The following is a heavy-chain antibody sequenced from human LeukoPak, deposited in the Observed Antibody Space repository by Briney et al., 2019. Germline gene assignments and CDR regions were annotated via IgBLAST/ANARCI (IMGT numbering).Heavy chain of an antibody. CDR3: ARDGGYSYGSTYYYYYMDV. J-gene: IGHJ6*03. CDR1: GFTFSSYA. V-gene: IGHV3-30*01. D-gene: IGHD5-18*01. CDR2: ISYDGSNK. Sequence: GGSLRLSCAASGFTFSSYAMHGVRQAPGKGLEWVAVISYDGSNKYYADSVKGRFTISRDNSKNTLYLQMNSLRAEDTAVYYCARDGGYSYGSTYYYYYMDVWGKGTTVTVSS.